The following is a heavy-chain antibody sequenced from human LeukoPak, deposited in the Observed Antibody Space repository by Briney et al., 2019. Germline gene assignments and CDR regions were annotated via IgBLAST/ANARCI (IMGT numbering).Heavy chain of an antibody. D-gene: IGHD6-6*01. CDR1: GFTFNSYG. CDR3: AKDKSSSSSSGLKYYFDY. V-gene: IGHV3-30*02. Sequence: PGGSLRLSCAASGFTFNSYGMHWVRQAPGKGLEWVAFIQYDGSDKYYADSVKGRFTISRDNSKNTLYLQINSLRAEDTAVYYCAKDKSSSSSSGLKYYFDYWGQGTLVTVSS. CDR2: IQYDGSDK. J-gene: IGHJ4*02.